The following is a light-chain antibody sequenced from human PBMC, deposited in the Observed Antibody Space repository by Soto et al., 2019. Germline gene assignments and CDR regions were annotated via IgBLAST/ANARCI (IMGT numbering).Light chain of an antibody. Sequence: DIQMTQSPSSLSASVGDRVTITCRASQIIGTYLNWYQQKPGKAPKLLIYAASSLQSGVPSRFSGSGSGTDFTLTISSLQPEDFASYYCQQSYRTPHTFGQGPKLEIK. CDR3: QQSYRTPHT. V-gene: IGKV1-39*01. CDR2: AAS. CDR1: QIIGTY. J-gene: IGKJ2*01.